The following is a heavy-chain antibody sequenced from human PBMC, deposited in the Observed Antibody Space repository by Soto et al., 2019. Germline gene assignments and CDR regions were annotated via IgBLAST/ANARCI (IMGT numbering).Heavy chain of an antibody. V-gene: IGHV3-30*18. Sequence: GGSLRLSCAASGFTFSSYGMHWVRQAPGKGLEWVAVISYDGSNKYYADSVKGRFTISRDNSKNTLYLQMNSLRAEDTAVYYCAKACVPAAMGYYYYGMDIWGQGTTVTVSS. CDR3: AKACVPAAMGYYYYGMDI. CDR1: GFTFSSYG. J-gene: IGHJ6*02. CDR2: ISYDGSNK. D-gene: IGHD2-2*01.